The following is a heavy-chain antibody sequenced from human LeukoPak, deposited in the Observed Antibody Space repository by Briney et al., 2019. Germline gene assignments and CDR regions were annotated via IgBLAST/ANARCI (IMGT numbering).Heavy chain of an antibody. Sequence: SQTLSLTCTVTGGSLSSGSSYWSWIRQPAGKGLEWIGRIYTSGSTNYSPSLKSRVTISVDTSKNQFSLKLSSVTAADTAVYYCARENSYGDYIDYWGQGTLVTVSS. CDR1: GGSLSSGSSY. CDR2: IYTSGST. V-gene: IGHV4-61*02. D-gene: IGHD4-17*01. J-gene: IGHJ4*02. CDR3: ARENSYGDYIDY.